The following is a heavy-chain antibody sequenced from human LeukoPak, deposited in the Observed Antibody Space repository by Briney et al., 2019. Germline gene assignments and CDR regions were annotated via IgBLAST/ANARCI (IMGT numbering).Heavy chain of an antibody. Sequence: GGSLRLSCAASGFTFSSYAMSWVRQAPGKGLEWVSAISGSGGSTYYADSVKGRFTISRDNSKNMLYLQMNSLRAEDTAVYYCAKGYYYDSSGYGYYYGMDVWGQGTTVTVSS. CDR3: AKGYYYDSSGYGYYYGMDV. CDR1: GFTFSSYA. D-gene: IGHD3-22*01. CDR2: ISGSGGST. V-gene: IGHV3-23*01. J-gene: IGHJ6*02.